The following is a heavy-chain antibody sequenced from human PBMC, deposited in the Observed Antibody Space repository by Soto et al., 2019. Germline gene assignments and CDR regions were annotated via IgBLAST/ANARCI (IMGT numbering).Heavy chain of an antibody. CDR3: ARRQSNFPQIWFDP. CDR1: GHG. J-gene: IGHJ5*02. V-gene: IGHV4-34*01. D-gene: IGHD4-4*01. CDR2: INHSGST. Sequence: GHGGSRILKTPGKGLELIGEINHSGSTNYNPSLKSRVPISVDTSKNQFSLKLSSVTAADTAVYYSARRQSNFPQIWFDPSAEATLVTVSS.